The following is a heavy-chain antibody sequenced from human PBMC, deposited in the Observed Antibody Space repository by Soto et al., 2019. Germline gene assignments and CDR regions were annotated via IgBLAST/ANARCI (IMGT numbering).Heavy chain of an antibody. CDR3: AREAV. CDR2: IKQDGSEQ. Sequence: EVQLVESGGGLVQPGGSLRLSCAASGFTFSGYWMSWVRQAPGKGLEWVANIKQDGSEQFYVDSVKGRFTISRDNAKNPLYLQMNGLRAEDTAVYYCAREAVWGQGTTVTVSS. V-gene: IGHV3-7*05. J-gene: IGHJ6*02. CDR1: GFTFSGYW.